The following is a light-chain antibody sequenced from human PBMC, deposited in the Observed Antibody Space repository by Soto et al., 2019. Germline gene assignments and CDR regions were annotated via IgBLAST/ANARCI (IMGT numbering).Light chain of an antibody. CDR3: SSYTSSRTLYV. Sequence: QSVLTQPASVSGSPGQSITISCTGTSSDVGGYNYVSWYQQHPGKAPKLMIYEVSNRPSGVSNRFSGSKSGNTASLTIPGLQAEDEADYYCSSYTSSRTLYVFGTGTKVTVL. CDR2: EVS. J-gene: IGLJ1*01. CDR1: SSDVGGYNY. V-gene: IGLV2-14*01.